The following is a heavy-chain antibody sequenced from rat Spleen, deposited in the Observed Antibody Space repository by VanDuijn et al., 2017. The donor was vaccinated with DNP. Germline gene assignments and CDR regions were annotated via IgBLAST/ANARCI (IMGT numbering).Heavy chain of an antibody. CDR1: GYTFTSYY. CDR2: INTGSGGA. Sequence: QVQLQQSGGELAKPGSSVKMACKASGYTFTSYYISWIKQTSGQGLEYVGYINTGSGGANYNEKFKDKATLTVDKSSSTAFMQLSSLTPDDSAVYYCARGGLIRAYAMDAWGQGTSVTVSS. J-gene: IGHJ4*01. D-gene: IGHD4-3*01. V-gene: IGHV1-43*01. CDR3: ARGGLIRAYAMDA.